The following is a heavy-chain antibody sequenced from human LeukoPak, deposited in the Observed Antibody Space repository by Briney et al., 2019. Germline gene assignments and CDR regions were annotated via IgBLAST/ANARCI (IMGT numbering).Heavy chain of an antibody. V-gene: IGHV3-7*03. Sequence: PGGSLRLSCAASGFTFSSYWMSWVRQAPGKGLEWVANIKQDGSEKYYVDSVKGRFTISRDNAKNSLYLQMNSLRAEDTAVYYCARERGYSSGWCFDYWGHGTLVTVSS. CDR1: GFTFSSYW. CDR3: ARERGYSSGWCFDY. D-gene: IGHD6-19*01. CDR2: IKQDGSEK. J-gene: IGHJ4*01.